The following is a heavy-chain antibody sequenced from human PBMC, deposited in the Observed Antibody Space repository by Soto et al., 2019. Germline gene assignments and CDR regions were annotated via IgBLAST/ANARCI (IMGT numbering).Heavy chain of an antibody. CDR2: INGSGGST. V-gene: IGHV3-23*01. Sequence: GGSLRLSCAASGFTFSSYAMSWVRQAPGKGLEWVSAINGSGGSTYYADSVKGRFTISRDNSKNTLYLQMNSLRAEDTAVYYCAKYELVRAHYYYYGMDVWGQGTTVTVSS. J-gene: IGHJ6*02. CDR1: GFTFSSYA. D-gene: IGHD6-13*01. CDR3: AKYELVRAHYYYYGMDV.